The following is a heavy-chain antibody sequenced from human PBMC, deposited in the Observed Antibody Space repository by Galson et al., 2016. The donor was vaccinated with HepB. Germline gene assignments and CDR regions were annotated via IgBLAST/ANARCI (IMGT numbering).Heavy chain of an antibody. D-gene: IGHD1/OR15-1a*01. CDR1: GGSISSSDYS. CDR2: IYDSGRT. V-gene: IGHV4-30-2*01. J-gene: IGHJ2*01. CDR3: ARTRQQPNYWYFDP. Sequence: LSLTCAVTGGSISSSDYSWSWIRQPPGKGLEWIGYIYDSGRTNYNPALKSRLTISEDRSKNQVSLKVTSVTAADTAIYYCARTRQQPNYWYFDPWGRGTLVTVSS.